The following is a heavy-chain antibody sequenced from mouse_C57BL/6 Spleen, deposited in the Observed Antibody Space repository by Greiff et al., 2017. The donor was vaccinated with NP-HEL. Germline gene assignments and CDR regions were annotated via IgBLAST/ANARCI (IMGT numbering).Heavy chain of an antibody. Sequence: EVKLMESGPGLVKPSQSLSLTCSVTGYSITSGYYWNWIRQFPGNKLEWMGYISYDGSNNYNPSLKNRISITRDTSKNQFFLKLNSVTTEDTATYYCARDRTTVVPYWYFDVWGTGTTVTVSS. CDR2: ISYDGSN. CDR1: GYSITSGYY. V-gene: IGHV3-6*01. CDR3: ARDRTTVVPYWYFDV. J-gene: IGHJ1*03. D-gene: IGHD1-1*01.